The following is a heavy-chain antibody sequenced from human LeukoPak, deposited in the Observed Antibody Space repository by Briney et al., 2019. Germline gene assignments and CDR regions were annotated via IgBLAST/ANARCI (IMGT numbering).Heavy chain of an antibody. Sequence: ASVKVSCKASGYTFTSYDINWVRRATGQGLEWMGWMNPNSGNTGYAQKFQGRVTMTRNTSISTAYMELSSLRSEDTAVYYCAKYYYDSSGYSWFDPWGQGTLVTVSS. CDR1: GYTFTSYD. D-gene: IGHD3-22*01. CDR2: MNPNSGNT. V-gene: IGHV1-8*01. CDR3: AKYYYDSSGYSWFDP. J-gene: IGHJ5*02.